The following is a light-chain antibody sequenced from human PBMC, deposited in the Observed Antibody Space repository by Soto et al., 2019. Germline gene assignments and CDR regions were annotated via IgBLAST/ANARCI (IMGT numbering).Light chain of an antibody. V-gene: IGKV3-11*01. CDR3: QQRSNWPYT. CDR1: QSVNSY. Sequence: EIVLTQSPATLSLSPGERATLSCRASQSVNSYLAWYQQKPGQAPRLLIYDAFNRATGIPGRFSGSGSETDFTLTISSLEPEDFAVYYFQQRSNWPYTFGQGTKLEIK. CDR2: DAF. J-gene: IGKJ2*01.